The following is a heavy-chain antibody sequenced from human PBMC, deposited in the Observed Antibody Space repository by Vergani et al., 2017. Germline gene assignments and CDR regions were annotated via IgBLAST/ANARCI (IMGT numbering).Heavy chain of an antibody. J-gene: IGHJ6*03. V-gene: IGHV3-9*01. Sequence: EVQLVESGGGLVQPGRSLRLSCAASGFTFDDYAMHWVRQAPGKGLEWVSGISWNSGSIGYADSVKGRFTISRDNAKNSLYLQMNSLRAEDTALYYCAKDFESFGHKAMDVWGKGTTVTVSS. D-gene: IGHD3-16*01. CDR3: AKDFESFGHKAMDV. CDR2: ISWNSGSI. CDR1: GFTFDDYA.